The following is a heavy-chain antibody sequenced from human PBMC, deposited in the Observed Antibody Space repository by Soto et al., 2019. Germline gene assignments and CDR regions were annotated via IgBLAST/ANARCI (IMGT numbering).Heavy chain of an antibody. J-gene: IGHJ4*02. Sequence: QVQMVQSENEVKKPGASVKVSCKTAGYPFNYFGILWVRQAPGQGLEWVGWVSGSNGKTNYAQKFQDRVTLTIDKSTSTAYMELRTLRFDDTAIYYCARDKSGIVNPRSFDYSGQGTLVTVSS. CDR1: GYPFNYFG. V-gene: IGHV1-18*01. CDR2: VSGSNGKT. CDR3: ARDKSGIVNPRSFDY. D-gene: IGHD1-26*01.